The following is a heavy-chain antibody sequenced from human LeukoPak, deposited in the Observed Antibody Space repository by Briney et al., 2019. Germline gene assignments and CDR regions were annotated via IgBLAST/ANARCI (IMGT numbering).Heavy chain of an antibody. CDR1: GFTFSSYW. CDR3: ARERQSTVAGRNVIVY. J-gene: IGHJ4*02. V-gene: IGHV3-7*01. D-gene: IGHD6-19*01. Sequence: QPGGSLRLSCAASGFTFSSYWMSWVRQAPGKGLEWVANIKQDGSEKYYVDSVKGRFTISRDNAKNSLYLQMNSLRAEDTAVYYYARERQSTVAGRNVIVYWGQGTLVTVSS. CDR2: IKQDGSEK.